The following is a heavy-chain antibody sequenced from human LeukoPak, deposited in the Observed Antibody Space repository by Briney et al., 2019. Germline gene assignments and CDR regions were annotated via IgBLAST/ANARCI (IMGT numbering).Heavy chain of an antibody. CDR3: ARLYYYDSSGYYPDY. J-gene: IGHJ4*02. V-gene: IGHV5-51*01. CDR2: IYPGDSDT. Sequence: KRGGSLQISCQGSGYNFTSYWIGWVRQLPGKGLEWMGIIYPGDSDTRYSTSFQGQVTISDDKPISTAYLQWSSLKASDTAMYYCARLYYYDSSGYYPDYWGQGTLVTVSS. CDR1: GYNFTSYW. D-gene: IGHD3-22*01.